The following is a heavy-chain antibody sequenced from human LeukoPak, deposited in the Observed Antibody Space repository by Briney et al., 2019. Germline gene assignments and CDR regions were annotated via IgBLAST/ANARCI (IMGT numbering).Heavy chain of an antibody. CDR3: ARYSGYGGYFDY. D-gene: IGHD5-12*01. Sequence: GASVKVSCKASGGTFSSYAISWVRQAPGQGLEWMGGIIPIFGTANYAQKFQGRVTITADESTSTAYMELSSLRSEDTAVYYCARYSGYGGYFDYWGQGTLVTVSS. J-gene: IGHJ4*02. CDR1: GGTFSSYA. CDR2: IIPIFGTA. V-gene: IGHV1-69*13.